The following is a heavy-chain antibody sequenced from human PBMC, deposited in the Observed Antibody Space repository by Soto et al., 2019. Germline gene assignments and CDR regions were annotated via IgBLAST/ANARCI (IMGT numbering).Heavy chain of an antibody. CDR1: GYSFTNYW. V-gene: IGHV5-51*01. CDR3: VRPDSTGYYYH. D-gene: IGHD3-9*01. CDR2: VNPADSDT. Sequence: GESLKISCKGSGYSFTNYWIGWVRQMPGKGLEWMGIVNPADSDTRYSPSFQGQVTVSVDKSISTAYLQRGSLKASDTAMYYCVRPDSTGYYYHWGQGTPVTVSS. J-gene: IGHJ5*02.